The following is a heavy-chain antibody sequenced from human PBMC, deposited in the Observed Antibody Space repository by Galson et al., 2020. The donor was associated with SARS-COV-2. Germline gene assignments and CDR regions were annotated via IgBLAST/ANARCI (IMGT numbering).Heavy chain of an antibody. CDR3: AKDPYDVLTGSFYYFDY. D-gene: IGHD3-9*01. V-gene: IGHV3-23*01. J-gene: IGHJ4*02. CDR1: GFTFSSHA. Sequence: TGGSLRLSCAASGFTFSSHAMSWVRQAPGKGLEWVSGINGRGATTYYEDSVKGRFTVSRDNSKDTLYLQMDSLRAEDTAVYYCAKDPYDVLTGSFYYFDYWGRGTLVTVSS. CDR2: INGRGATT.